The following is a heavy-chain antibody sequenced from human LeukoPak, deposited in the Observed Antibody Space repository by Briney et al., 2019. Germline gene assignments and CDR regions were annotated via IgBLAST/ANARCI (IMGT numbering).Heavy chain of an antibody. CDR2: IKQDGSEK. CDR3: ARLLGESTIYDL. D-gene: IGHD3-16*01. Sequence: GGSLRLSCAASGFIFNRHWMSWVRQAPGKGLEWVASIKQDGSEKYYVDSVKGRFIISRDNAKNSLSLQMNSLRAEDTAMYYCARLLGESTIYDLWGQGTLVTVSS. J-gene: IGHJ5*02. CDR1: GFIFNRHW. V-gene: IGHV3-7*01.